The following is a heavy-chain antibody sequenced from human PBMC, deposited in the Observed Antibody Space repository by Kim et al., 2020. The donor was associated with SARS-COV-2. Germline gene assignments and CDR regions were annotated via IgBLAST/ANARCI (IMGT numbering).Heavy chain of an antibody. Sequence: SETLSLTCTVSGGSISSYYWSWIRQPPGKGLEWIGYIYYSGSTNYNPSLKCRVTISVDTSKNQFSLKLSSVTAADTAVYYCARWGLYCSGGSCRDYWGQGTLVTVSS. CDR1: GGSISSYY. V-gene: IGHV4-59*01. CDR3: ARWGLYCSGGSCRDY. J-gene: IGHJ4*02. D-gene: IGHD2-15*01. CDR2: IYYSGST.